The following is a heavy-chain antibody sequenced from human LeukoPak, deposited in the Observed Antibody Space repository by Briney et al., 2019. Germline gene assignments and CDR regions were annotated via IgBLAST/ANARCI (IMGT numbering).Heavy chain of an antibody. D-gene: IGHD3-22*01. Sequence: GESLKISCKGSGYTFTNYWIGWVRQMPGKGLEWMGIIYPDDSDIRYSPSFQGQVTISADKSITTAYLQWSSLKASDTAMYYCARYYYDRAVGPFDYWGQRSLVTVSS. CDR1: GYTFTNYW. J-gene: IGHJ4*02. CDR3: ARYYYDRAVGPFDY. V-gene: IGHV5-51*01. CDR2: IYPDDSDI.